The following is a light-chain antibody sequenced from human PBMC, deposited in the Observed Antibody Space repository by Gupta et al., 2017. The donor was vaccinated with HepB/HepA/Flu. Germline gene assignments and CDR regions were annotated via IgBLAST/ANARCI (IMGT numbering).Light chain of an antibody. CDR3: QAWDSSNVV. J-gene: IGLJ2*01. Sequence: SSELTQPPSVSVSPGQTASITCSGDKLGDKYACWYQQKPGQSPVLVIYQDSKRPSGIPERFSGYNSGNTATLTISGTQARDEADYYCQAWDSSNVVFGGGTKLTVL. CDR2: QDS. CDR1: KLGDKY. V-gene: IGLV3-1*01.